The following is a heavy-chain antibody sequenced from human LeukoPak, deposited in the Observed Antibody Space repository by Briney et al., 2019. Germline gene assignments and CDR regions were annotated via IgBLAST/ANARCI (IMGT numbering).Heavy chain of an antibody. D-gene: IGHD6-13*01. Sequence: GGSLRLSCAASGFTFSSYSMNWVRQAPGKGLEWVSSISSSSSSYIYYADSVKGRFTISRDNAKNSLYLQMNSLRAEDTAVYYCASRIPPGYSSSWFQDYWGQGTLVTVSS. CDR3: ASRIPPGYSSSWFQDY. J-gene: IGHJ4*02. CDR2: ISSSSSSYI. V-gene: IGHV3-21*01. CDR1: GFTFSSYS.